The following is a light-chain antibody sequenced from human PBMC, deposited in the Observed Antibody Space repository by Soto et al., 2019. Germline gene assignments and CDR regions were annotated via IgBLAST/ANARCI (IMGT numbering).Light chain of an antibody. Sequence: DVVMTQSPLSLPVTLGQSASISCRSSQILVYSDGNTYLNCFQQRPGQSPRRLIYKVSNRDSGVPDRFSGSGSGTDFTLKISRVEAEYVGVYYCMQGTHWPPTFGQGTKVEIK. CDR3: MQGTHWPPT. CDR1: QILVYSDGNTY. V-gene: IGKV2-30*01. J-gene: IGKJ1*01. CDR2: KVS.